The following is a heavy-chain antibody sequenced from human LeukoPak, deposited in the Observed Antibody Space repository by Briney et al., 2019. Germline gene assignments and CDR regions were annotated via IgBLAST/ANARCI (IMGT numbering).Heavy chain of an antibody. CDR1: GGSISSSSYY. D-gene: IGHD6-6*01. V-gene: IGHV4-39*01. J-gene: IGHJ3*02. CDR3: ARPPSSSSRDDAFDI. Sequence: SETLSLTCTVSGGSISSSSYYWGWIRQPPGKGLEWIGSIYYSGSTYYNPSLKSRVTISVDTSKNQFSLKLGSVTAADTAVYYCARPPSSSSRDDAFDIWGQGTMVTVSS. CDR2: IYYSGST.